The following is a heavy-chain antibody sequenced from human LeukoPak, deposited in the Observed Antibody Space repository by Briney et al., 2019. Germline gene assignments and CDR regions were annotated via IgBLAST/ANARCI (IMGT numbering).Heavy chain of an antibody. V-gene: IGHV4-59*08. CDR2: IYYSGST. D-gene: IGHD2-21*02. Sequence: SETLSLTCTVSGGSISSYYWSWIRQPPGKGLEWIGYIYYSGSTNYNPSLKSRVTISVDTSKNQFSLKLSSVTAADTAVYYCARQSTTYSAYCGGDCYINWFDPWGQGTLVTVSS. CDR1: GGSISSYY. J-gene: IGHJ5*02. CDR3: ARQSTTYSAYCGGDCYINWFDP.